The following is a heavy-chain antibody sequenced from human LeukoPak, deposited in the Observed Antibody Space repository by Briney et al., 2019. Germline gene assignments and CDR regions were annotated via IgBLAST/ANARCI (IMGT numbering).Heavy chain of an antibody. J-gene: IGHJ4*02. Sequence: PGGSLRLSCAASGFTFSSYATSWVRQAPGKGLEWVSAISGSGGSTYYADSVKGRFTISRDNSKNTLYLQMNGLRAEDTAVYYCAKDGGGLNGNNYWGQGTLVTVSS. CDR3: AKDGGGLNGNNY. V-gene: IGHV3-23*01. D-gene: IGHD2-8*01. CDR1: GFTFSSYA. CDR2: ISGSGGST.